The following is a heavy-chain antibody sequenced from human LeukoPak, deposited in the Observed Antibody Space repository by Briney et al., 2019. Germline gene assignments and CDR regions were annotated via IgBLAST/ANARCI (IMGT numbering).Heavy chain of an antibody. CDR3: ARAGYYGPGSYTFYYYYYYMDV. J-gene: IGHJ6*03. CDR2: IIPIFGTA. V-gene: IGHV1-69*13. D-gene: IGHD3-10*01. CDR1: GGTFSSYA. Sequence: ASVKVSCKASGGTFSSYAISWVRQAPGQGLEWMGGIIPIFGTANYAQKFQGRVTITADESTSTAYMELSSLRSEDTAVYYCARAGYYGPGSYTFYYYYYYMDVWGKGTTVTVSS.